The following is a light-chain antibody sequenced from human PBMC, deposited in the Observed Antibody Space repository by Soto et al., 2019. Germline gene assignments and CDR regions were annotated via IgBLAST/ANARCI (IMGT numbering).Light chain of an antibody. Sequence: DIQMTQSPSSLSASVGDRVTITCRPSQSIDNFLNWYQQKPGKAPNLLIYAASSLQSGVSSRFSGSGSGTDFTLTISSLQPEDSATYYCQQSHSLPYTFGQGTKVEIK. CDR2: AAS. V-gene: IGKV1-39*01. CDR3: QQSHSLPYT. CDR1: QSIDNF. J-gene: IGKJ2*01.